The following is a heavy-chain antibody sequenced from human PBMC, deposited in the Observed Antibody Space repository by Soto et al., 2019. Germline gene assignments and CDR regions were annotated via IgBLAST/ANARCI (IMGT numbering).Heavy chain of an antibody. V-gene: IGHV4-31*03. CDR1: GGSISSGGYY. D-gene: IGHD2-21*01. CDR3: ARDVRQENPRRGLWQANSHPYYYYAMDV. CDR2: IYYSKST. Sequence: SETLSLTCTVSGGSISSGGYYWSWIRQHPGKGLEWIGYIYYSKSTYYNPSLKSRVTISLDTSKNQFSLKLTSVTAADTAVYYCARDVRQENPRRGLWQANSHPYYYYAMDVWGQGTTVTVSS. J-gene: IGHJ6*02.